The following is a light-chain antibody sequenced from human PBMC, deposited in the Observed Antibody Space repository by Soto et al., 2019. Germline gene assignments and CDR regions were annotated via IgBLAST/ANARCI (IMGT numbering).Light chain of an antibody. CDR3: QQLNCYRRT. Sequence: IQLTQSPSSLSASVGDRVTITCRASQGISSFLAWYQQKPGKAPNLLIYGPSTLQSGVPSRFSGRGSGTDFTLTIVSLKPEDFATYYCQQLNCYRRTFGQGTHVEVK. J-gene: IGKJ1*01. CDR2: GPS. V-gene: IGKV1-9*01. CDR1: QGISSF.